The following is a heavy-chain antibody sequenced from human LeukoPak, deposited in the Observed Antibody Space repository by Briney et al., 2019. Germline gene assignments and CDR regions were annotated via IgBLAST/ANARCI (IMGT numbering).Heavy chain of an antibody. CDR2: IYYSGST. CDR3: ASHDYESSFDY. Sequence: PSETLSLTCTVSGGSISSYYWSWIRQPPGKGLEWIGYIYYSGSTNYNPSLKSRVTISVDTSKNQFSLKLSSVTAVDTAVYYCASHDYESSFDYWGQGTLVTVSS. D-gene: IGHD4-17*01. J-gene: IGHJ4*02. CDR1: GGSISSYY. V-gene: IGHV4-59*01.